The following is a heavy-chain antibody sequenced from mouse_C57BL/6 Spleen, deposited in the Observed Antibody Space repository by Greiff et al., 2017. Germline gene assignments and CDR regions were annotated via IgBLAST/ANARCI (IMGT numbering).Heavy chain of an antibody. CDR1: GYAFSSSW. CDR2: IYPGDGDT. D-gene: IGHD4-1*01. V-gene: IGHV1-82*01. CDR3: ARSKLTGYYFGG. J-gene: IGHJ2*01. Sequence: QVQLQQSGPELVKPGASVKISCKASGYAFSSSWMNWVKQRPGKGLEWIGRIYPGDGDTNYNGKFKGKATLTADKSSSTAYMQLSSLTSEDSAVYFCARSKLTGYYFGGWGKGTTLTVAS.